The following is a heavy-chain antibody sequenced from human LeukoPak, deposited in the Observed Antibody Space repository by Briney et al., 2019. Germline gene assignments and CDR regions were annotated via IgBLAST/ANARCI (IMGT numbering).Heavy chain of an antibody. D-gene: IGHD2-2*01. CDR3: ARAPITSPFYFDY. CDR2: INWSGGST. Sequence: VGYLRLYCTATGFDFDEHGMSWVRQVPGKGLEGVSGINWSGGSTGYADPWRGRFTIARDNAKNSMYLQMDSLRGEDTALYYCARAPITSPFYFDYWGQGTLVTVSS. CDR1: GFDFDEHG. V-gene: IGHV3-20*04. J-gene: IGHJ4*02.